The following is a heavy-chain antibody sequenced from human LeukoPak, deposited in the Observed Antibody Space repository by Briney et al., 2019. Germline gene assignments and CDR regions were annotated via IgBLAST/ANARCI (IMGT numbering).Heavy chain of an antibody. Sequence: GRSLRLSCAASRFTFSSYGMHWVRQAPGKGLEWVAVISYDGSNKYYADSVKGRFTISRDNSKNTLYLQMNSLRAEDTAVYYCAKDLYYDSSGYYIGYFDYWGQGTLVTVSS. CDR1: RFTFSSYG. CDR3: AKDLYYDSSGYYIGYFDY. CDR2: ISYDGSNK. D-gene: IGHD3-22*01. J-gene: IGHJ4*02. V-gene: IGHV3-30*18.